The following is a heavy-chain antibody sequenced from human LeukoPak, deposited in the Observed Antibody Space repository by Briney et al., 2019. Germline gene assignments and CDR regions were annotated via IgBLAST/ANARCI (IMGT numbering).Heavy chain of an antibody. J-gene: IGHJ3*02. V-gene: IGHV3-21*01. Sequence: GGSLRLSCAASGFTFSSYSMNWVRQAPGKGLEWVSFIGTSGSYIKYADSVKGRFTISRDNAKNSLYLQMNSLRAEDTAMYFCARDRAIDIRAYDIWGQGTMVTVSS. CDR2: IGTSGSYI. D-gene: IGHD5-12*01. CDR1: GFTFSSYS. CDR3: ARDRAIDIRAYDI.